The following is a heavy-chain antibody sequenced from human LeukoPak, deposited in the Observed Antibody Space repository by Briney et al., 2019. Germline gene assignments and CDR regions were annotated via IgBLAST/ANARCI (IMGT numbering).Heavy chain of an antibody. J-gene: IGHJ6*03. D-gene: IGHD5-18*01. V-gene: IGHV3-74*01. Sequence: GGSLRLSCAASGFTFSSYAMSWVRQASGKGLVWVSRINRDGSSTSYADSVKGRFTISRDNAKNTLYLQMNSLRAEDTAVYYCVAVGYSYGSGYYYMDVWGKGTTVTVSS. CDR3: VAVGYSYGSGYYYMDV. CDR1: GFTFSSYA. CDR2: INRDGSST.